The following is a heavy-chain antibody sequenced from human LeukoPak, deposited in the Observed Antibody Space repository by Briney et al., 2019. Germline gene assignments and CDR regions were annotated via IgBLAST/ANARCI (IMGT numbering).Heavy chain of an antibody. V-gene: IGHV4-4*07. J-gene: IGHJ6*03. CDR3: ARVSYGSHPYYYYYMDV. CDR2: FYTSGST. CDR1: NDSIHNYY. Sequence: PSETLSLTCTISNDSIHNYYWTWIRQPAGQGLEWIGRFYTSGSTSYNPSLKSRVTMSLDTSINQFSLRLGSVTAADTAVYYCARVSYGSHPYYYYYMDVWGRGTTVTVSS. D-gene: IGHD3-10*01.